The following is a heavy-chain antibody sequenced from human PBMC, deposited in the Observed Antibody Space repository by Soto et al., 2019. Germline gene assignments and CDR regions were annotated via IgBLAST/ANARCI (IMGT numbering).Heavy chain of an antibody. Sequence: PGGSLRLSCAASGFTVSSNYMSWVRQAPGKGLEWVSVIYSGGSTYYADSVKGRFTISRHNSKNTLYLQINSLRAEDTAVYYCARGIGQWLDREYYYYYGMDVWGQGTAVTVSS. CDR2: IYSGGST. V-gene: IGHV3-53*04. CDR3: ARGIGQWLDREYYYYYGMDV. CDR1: GFTVSSNY. J-gene: IGHJ6*02. D-gene: IGHD6-19*01.